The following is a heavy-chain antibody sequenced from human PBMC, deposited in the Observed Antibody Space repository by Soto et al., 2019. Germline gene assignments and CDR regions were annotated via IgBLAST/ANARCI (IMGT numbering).Heavy chain of an antibody. D-gene: IGHD3-22*01. Sequence: SETLSLTCSASGDSISNSRFYWAWIRQPPGEGLEWTGSIYHTGNAYYNPSLKSRVTIFVDTSKNQFSLKLTSVTAADTALYYCARDYFDSSDYTTNWFDPWGQGSLVTVS. CDR2: IYHTGNA. CDR3: ARDYFDSSDYTTNWFDP. CDR1: GDSISNSRFY. V-gene: IGHV4-39*01. J-gene: IGHJ5*02.